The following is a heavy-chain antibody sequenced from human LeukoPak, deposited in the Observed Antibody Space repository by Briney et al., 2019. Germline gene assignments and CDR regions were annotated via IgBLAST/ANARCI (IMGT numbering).Heavy chain of an antibody. CDR3: GTLLSNGPFDY. CDR1: GYTFTGYY. V-gene: IGHV1-2*02. J-gene: IGHJ4*02. Sequence: ASVKVSCKASGYTFTGYYMHWVRQAPGQGPEWMGYIYPNSGATKYAQKFQGRVTMARDTSISIAYMELSGLGSDDTAVYYCGTLLSNGPFDYWGQGSLVTVSS. CDR2: IYPNSGAT.